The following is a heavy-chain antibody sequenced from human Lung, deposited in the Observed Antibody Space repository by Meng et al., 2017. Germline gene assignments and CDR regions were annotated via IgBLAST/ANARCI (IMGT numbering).Heavy chain of an antibody. V-gene: IGHV1-2*06. CDR3: ARGGSYSSDY. CDR2: INPKSGGT. Sequence: QVQRVQSGAEVKKPGASVKVSCKASGYTFTGYYIHWVRQAPGQGLEWMGRINPKSGGTNYAQKFQGRVTMTRDTSISTAYIELSGLRSDDTAVYYCARGGSYSSDYWGQGTLVTVSS. CDR1: GYTFTGYY. J-gene: IGHJ4*02. D-gene: IGHD3-16*01.